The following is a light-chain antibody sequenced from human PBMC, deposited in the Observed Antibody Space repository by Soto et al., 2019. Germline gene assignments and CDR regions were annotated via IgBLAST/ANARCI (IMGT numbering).Light chain of an antibody. CDR1: QGISSY. J-gene: IGKJ4*01. CDR3: QQLISYHLN. V-gene: IGKV1-9*01. Sequence: IQLTQSPSFLSASVGDRVTITCRASQGISSYLAWYQQKPGKAPKLLIYAASTLQSGVPSRFSGSGSGTEFTLTISSLQPEDCEPYYCQQLISYHLNFGGGTKVDI. CDR2: AAS.